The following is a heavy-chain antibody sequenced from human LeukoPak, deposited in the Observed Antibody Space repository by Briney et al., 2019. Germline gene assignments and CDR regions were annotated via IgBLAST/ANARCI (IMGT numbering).Heavy chain of an antibody. V-gene: IGHV3-20*04. Sequence: PGGSLRLSCAASGFTFENYGMAWVRQVPGKGLEWVAGINWNGGDTSHADSVKGRFSISRDNAKNSLYLQMNSLRAEDTAVYYCARDNGLRIVVSHPFDIWGQGTMVTVSS. CDR3: ARDNGLRIVVSHPFDI. D-gene: IGHD2-21*01. CDR1: GFTFENYG. CDR2: INWNGGDT. J-gene: IGHJ3*02.